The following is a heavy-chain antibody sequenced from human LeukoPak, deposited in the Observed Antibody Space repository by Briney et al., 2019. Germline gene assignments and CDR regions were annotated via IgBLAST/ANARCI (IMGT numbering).Heavy chain of an antibody. J-gene: IGHJ4*02. V-gene: IGHV7-4-1*02. Sequence: ASVKVSCKASGYTFTSYAMNWVRQAPGQGFEWMGWINTNTGNPTYAQGFTGRFVFSLDSSVSTAYLQISSLKAEDTAVYYCARALGEEDSSGYIEAPGYWGQGTLVTVSS. D-gene: IGHD3-22*01. CDR1: GYTFTSYA. CDR2: INTNTGNP. CDR3: ARALGEEDSSGYIEAPGY.